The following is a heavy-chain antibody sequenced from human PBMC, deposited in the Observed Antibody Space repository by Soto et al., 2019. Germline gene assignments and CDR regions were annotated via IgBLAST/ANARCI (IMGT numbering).Heavy chain of an antibody. CDR1: GFTFSSYA. D-gene: IGHD6-19*01. CDR2: VSGSGNSK. V-gene: IGHV3-23*01. CDR3: AKDTPDLGSRQWLDPYFDY. Sequence: EVQLLESGGGLVQPGGSLRLSCAVSGFTFSSYAMSWVRQAPGKGLEWVSAVSGSGNSKYYADSVKGRFTISRDNSKNTLYLQMHSLRADDTAVYYCAKDTPDLGSRQWLDPYFDYWGQGTLVTVSS. J-gene: IGHJ4*02.